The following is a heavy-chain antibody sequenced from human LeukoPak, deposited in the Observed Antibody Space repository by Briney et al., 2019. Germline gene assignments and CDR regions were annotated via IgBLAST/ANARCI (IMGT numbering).Heavy chain of an antibody. CDR1: GFPVSTNY. V-gene: IGHV3-48*01. Sequence: GGSLRLSFAASGFPVSTNYMSWVRQAPGKGLEWVSYISSSSSTKYYADSVKGRFTISRDNSKNTLYLQMNSLRAEDTAVYYCARRYYGDYALDYWGQGTLVTVSS. D-gene: IGHD4-17*01. J-gene: IGHJ4*02. CDR2: ISSSSSTK. CDR3: ARRYYGDYALDY.